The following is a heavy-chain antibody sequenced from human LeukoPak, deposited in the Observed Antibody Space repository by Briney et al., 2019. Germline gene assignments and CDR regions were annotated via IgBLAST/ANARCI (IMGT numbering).Heavy chain of an antibody. CDR2: INPNGGDT. CDR3: ARDGDTTGTTHFDY. CDR1: GYFFTGYY. Sequence: ASVKVSCKASGYFFTGYYRHWVRQAPGQGLEWMGWINPNGGDTNYAQRFQGRVTMTRDTSISTAYMDLSTLTSDDTAVYFCARDGDTTGTTHFDYWGQGTLVTVSS. J-gene: IGHJ4*02. D-gene: IGHD1-1*01. V-gene: IGHV1-2*02.